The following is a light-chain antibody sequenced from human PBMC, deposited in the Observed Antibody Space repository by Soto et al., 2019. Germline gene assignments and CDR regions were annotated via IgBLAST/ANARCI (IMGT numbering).Light chain of an antibody. J-gene: IGLJ1*01. CDR3: GTWDSSLSAGRV. Sequence: QSVLTQPPSVSAAPVQKVTISCSVSSSNIGNNYVSWYQQLPGTAPKLLIYDNNKRPSGIPDRFSGSKSGTSATLGITGLQTGDEADYYCGTWDSSLSAGRVFGTGTKVTVL. CDR2: DNN. V-gene: IGLV1-51*01. CDR1: SSNIGNNY.